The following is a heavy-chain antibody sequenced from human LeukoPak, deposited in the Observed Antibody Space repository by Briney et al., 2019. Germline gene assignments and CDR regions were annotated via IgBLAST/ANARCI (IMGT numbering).Heavy chain of an antibody. CDR2: INHSGST. D-gene: IGHD5-24*01. Sequence: SETLSLTCAVYGGSFSGYYWSWIRQPPGKGLEWIGEINHSGSTNYNPSLKSRVTISVDTSKNQFSLKLSSVTAADTAVYYCARCDGHDAFDIWGQGTMSPSLQ. CDR3: ARCDGHDAFDI. J-gene: IGHJ3*02. CDR1: GGSFSGYY. V-gene: IGHV4-34*01.